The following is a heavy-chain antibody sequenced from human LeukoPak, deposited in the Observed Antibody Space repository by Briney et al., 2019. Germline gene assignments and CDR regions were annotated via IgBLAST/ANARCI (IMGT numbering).Heavy chain of an antibody. CDR2: IDNDGHGI. CDR3: AIGGGWEASFGVIPHIDV. J-gene: IGHJ6*03. CDR1: GFTFSGYW. Sequence: GGSLRLSCTASGFTFSGYWMHWVRQGPEKGLELVSRIDNDGHGIIYADSVKGRFTTSRDNAKNTLYLQMNSLRVEDTAVYYCAIGGGWEASFGVIPHIDVWGKGTTVTVSS. D-gene: IGHD3-3*01. V-gene: IGHV3-74*01.